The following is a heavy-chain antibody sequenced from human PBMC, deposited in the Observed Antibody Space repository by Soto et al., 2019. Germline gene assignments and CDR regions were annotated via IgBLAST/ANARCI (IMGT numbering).Heavy chain of an antibody. CDR1: GYTFTSYA. D-gene: IGHD3-22*01. CDR2: INTGNGDT. J-gene: IGHJ4*02. Sequence: HVQVVQSGAEVKKPGASVKVSCKASGYTFTSYAMHWVRQAPGQSLDWMGWINTGNGDTIYSQKFQGRVTITRDTSPATAYLVLSRLISEDTSSYYCARSPQPYYHDSRRSTDYWGQGTLVTVSS. CDR3: ARSPQPYYHDSRRSTDY. V-gene: IGHV1-3*04.